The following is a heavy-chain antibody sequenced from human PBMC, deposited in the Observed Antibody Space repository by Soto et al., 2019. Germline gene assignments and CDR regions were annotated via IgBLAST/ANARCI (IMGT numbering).Heavy chain of an antibody. CDR2: IYSGGST. Sequence: EVQLVESGGGLIQPGGSLRLSCAASGFTVSSNYMSWVRQAPGKGLEWVSVIYSGGSTYYADSVKGRFTISRDNSKNTLYLQMNSLRAEDTAVYYCAKTMATITSRGDDYWGQGTLVTVSS. V-gene: IGHV3-53*01. CDR3: AKTMATITSRGDDY. J-gene: IGHJ4*02. D-gene: IGHD5-12*01. CDR1: GFTVSSNY.